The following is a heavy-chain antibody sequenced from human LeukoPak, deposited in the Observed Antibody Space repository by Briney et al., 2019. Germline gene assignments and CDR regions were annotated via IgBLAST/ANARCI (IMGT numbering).Heavy chain of an antibody. V-gene: IGHV3-9*01. D-gene: IGHD3-3*02. CDR3: AKDVASRPYAFDI. CDR2: ISWNSGSI. J-gene: IGHJ3*02. Sequence: GGSLRLSCAASGFTFDDYAMHWVRQAPGKGLEWVSGISWNSGSIGYADSVKGRFTISRDNAKNSLYLRMNSLRAEDTALYYCAKDVASRPYAFDIWGQGTMVTVSS. CDR1: GFTFDDYA.